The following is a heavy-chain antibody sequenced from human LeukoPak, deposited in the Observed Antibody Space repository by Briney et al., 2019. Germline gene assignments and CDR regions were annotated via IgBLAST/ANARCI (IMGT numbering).Heavy chain of an antibody. Sequence: SETLSLTCAVYGGFFSGYYWSWIRQPPGKWLEWIGEINHSGSTNYNPSLKSRVTISVDTSKNQCSLKLSSVTAADTAVYYCARGDVLRLLYPSTRGTWFDPWGQGTLVTVSS. V-gene: IGHV4-34*01. CDR1: GGFFSGYY. D-gene: IGHD2/OR15-2a*01. CDR3: ARGDVLRLLYPSTRGTWFDP. CDR2: INHSGST. J-gene: IGHJ5*02.